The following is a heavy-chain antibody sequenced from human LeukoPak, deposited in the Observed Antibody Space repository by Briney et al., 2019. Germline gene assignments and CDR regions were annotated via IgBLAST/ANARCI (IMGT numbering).Heavy chain of an antibody. Sequence: PSETLSLTCTVSGDSITNSGYFWGWIRQPPGKGLEWIGSIYSSGNTYYNPSLKSRVIILIDTAKNHFSLNLSSATAADTAVYYCARSDGYGLVGIWGQGTMVTVSS. V-gene: IGHV4-39*07. J-gene: IGHJ3*02. CDR2: IYSSGNT. CDR1: GDSITNSGYF. CDR3: ARSDGYGLVGI. D-gene: IGHD3-10*01.